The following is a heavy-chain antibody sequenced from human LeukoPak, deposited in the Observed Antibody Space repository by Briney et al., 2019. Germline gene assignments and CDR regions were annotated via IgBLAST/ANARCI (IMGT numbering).Heavy chain of an antibody. CDR1: GYTFTSYD. V-gene: IGHV1-8*01. CDR2: MNPNSGNT. J-gene: IGHJ5*02. D-gene: IGHD3-9*01. CDR3: AGGTYYDILTGWNWFDP. Sequence: ASVKVSCKASGYTFTSYDINWERQATGQGLEWMGWMNPNSGNTGYAQKFQGRVTMTRNTSISTAYMELSSLRSEDTAVYYCAGGTYYDILTGWNWFDPWGQGTLVTVSS.